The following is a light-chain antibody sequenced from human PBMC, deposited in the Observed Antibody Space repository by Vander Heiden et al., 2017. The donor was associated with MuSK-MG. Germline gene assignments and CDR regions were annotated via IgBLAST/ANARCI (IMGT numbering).Light chain of an antibody. J-gene: IGKJ4*01. CDR3: QQSYSTPLI. V-gene: IGKV1-39*01. Sequence: IQMTQSPSSLSASVGDRVTITCRASQSISSYLNWYQQKPGKAPKLLIYAASSLQSGVPSRFSGSGSGTDFTLTISSLQPEDFATYYCQQSYSTPLIFGGGTKVEIK. CDR1: QSISSY. CDR2: AAS.